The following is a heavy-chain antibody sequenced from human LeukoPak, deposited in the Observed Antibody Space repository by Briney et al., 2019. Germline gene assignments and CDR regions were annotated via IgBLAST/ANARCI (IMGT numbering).Heavy chain of an antibody. V-gene: IGHV4-30-2*01. CDR1: GGSISSGGYY. CDR3: AREVVVVPAAAMGIGVNWFDP. CDR2: IYHSGST. J-gene: IGHJ5*02. Sequence: SETLSLTCTVSGGSISSGGYYWSWIRQPPGKGLEWIGYIYHSGSTYYNPSLKSRVTISVDRSKNQFSLKLSSVTAADTAVYYCAREVVVVPAAAMGIGVNWFDPWGQGTLVTVSS. D-gene: IGHD2-2*01.